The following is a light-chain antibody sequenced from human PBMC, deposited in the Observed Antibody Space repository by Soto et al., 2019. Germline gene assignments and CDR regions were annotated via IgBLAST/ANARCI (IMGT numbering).Light chain of an antibody. CDR1: ESVNSY. V-gene: IGKV3-11*01. J-gene: IGKJ3*01. Sequence: EIVLTQSPATLALSPGERATLSCRASESVNSYLAWYQQKPGQAPRLLIYDASNRATGIPARFSGSGSGTDFTLTFSSLEPEDFAVYYCQQRSDWPPFTFGPGTKVDIK. CDR2: DAS. CDR3: QQRSDWPPFT.